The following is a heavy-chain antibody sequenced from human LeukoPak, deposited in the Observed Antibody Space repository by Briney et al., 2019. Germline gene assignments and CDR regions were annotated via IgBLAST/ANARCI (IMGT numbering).Heavy chain of an antibody. Sequence: GGSLRLSCAASGFTFSSYEMNWVRQAPGKGLEWVSYISSSGSTIYYADSVKRRSTISRDNAKNSLCLQMNSLRAADTAVYYCAAGAPSPPYYYGSGSYYRNDAFDIWGQGTMVTVSS. CDR2: ISSSGSTI. V-gene: IGHV3-48*03. D-gene: IGHD3-10*01. J-gene: IGHJ3*02. CDR1: GFTFSSYE. CDR3: AAGAPSPPYYYGSGSYYRNDAFDI.